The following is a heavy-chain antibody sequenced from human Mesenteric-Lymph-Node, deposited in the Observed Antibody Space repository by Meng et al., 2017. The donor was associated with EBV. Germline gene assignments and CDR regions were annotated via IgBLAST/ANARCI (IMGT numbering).Heavy chain of an antibody. V-gene: IGHV4-39*01. D-gene: IGHD3/OR15-3a*01. CDR3: VRSRGWTQVEWFDP. Sequence: HLQEAGSRLGKPSETLSPTCTVSGGSISTTNYYWSWVRQPPGKGLEWLGGIYYSGITYYNPSLTSRVDLSVDTSKNRFSLKLFSLTTEDTAVYFCVRSRGWTQVEWFDPWGPGILVTVSS. CDR2: IYYSGIT. J-gene: IGHJ5*02. CDR1: GGSISTTNYY.